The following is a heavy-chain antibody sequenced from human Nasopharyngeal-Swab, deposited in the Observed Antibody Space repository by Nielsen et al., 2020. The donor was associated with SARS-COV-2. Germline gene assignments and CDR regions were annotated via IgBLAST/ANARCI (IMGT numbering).Heavy chain of an antibody. CDR1: GFTFDDYA. Sequence: GGSLRLSCAASGFTFDDYAMHWVRQAPGKGLEWVSGISWNSGSIGYADSVKGRFTISRDNAKNSLYPQMNSLRAEDTALYYCAKCGATSDYWGQGTLVTVSS. D-gene: IGHD1-26*01. V-gene: IGHV3-9*01. CDR3: AKCGATSDY. CDR2: ISWNSGSI. J-gene: IGHJ4*02.